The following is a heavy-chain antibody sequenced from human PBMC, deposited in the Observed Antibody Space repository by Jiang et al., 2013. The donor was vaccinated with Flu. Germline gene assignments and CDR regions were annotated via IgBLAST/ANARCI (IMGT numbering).Heavy chain of an antibody. D-gene: IGHD6-13*01. CDR2: IYYSGST. V-gene: IGHV4-39*01. CDR1: GGSISSSSYY. CDR3: AVRKAAAGAYFDY. J-gene: IGHJ4*02. Sequence: LLKPSETLSLTCTVSGGSISSSSYYWGWIRQPPGKGLEWIGSIYYSGSTYYNPSLRSRVTISVDTSKNQFSLKLSSMTATDTAVYYCAVRKAAAGAYFDYWGQGTLVTVSS.